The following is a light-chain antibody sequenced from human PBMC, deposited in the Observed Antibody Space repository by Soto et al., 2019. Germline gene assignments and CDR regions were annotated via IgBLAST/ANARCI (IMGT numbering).Light chain of an antibody. CDR1: QSVKSRY. Sequence: THAPIYLFPSAGNRGTISCRSSQSVKSRYLAWYQQKPDQAPRLLIYDASNRATGIPARFSGSGSGTDFTLTISCLEPEDFAVYYCQQRSNWIRLTFGGGTKVEIK. CDR3: QQRSNWIRLT. V-gene: IGKV3-11*01. J-gene: IGKJ4*01. CDR2: DAS.